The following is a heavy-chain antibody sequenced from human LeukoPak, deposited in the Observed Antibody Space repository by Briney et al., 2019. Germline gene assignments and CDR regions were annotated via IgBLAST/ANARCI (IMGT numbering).Heavy chain of an antibody. CDR3: ARAHQDWGLSIVGARWFDP. J-gene: IGHJ5*02. CDR1: GYTFTGYY. CDR2: INPNSGGT. Sequence: ASVKVSCKASGYTFTGYYMHWVRQAPGQGLEWMGWINPNSGGTNYAQKFQGWVTMTRDTSISTAYMELSRLRSDDTAVYYCARAHQDWGLSIVGARWFDPWGQGTLVTVSS. V-gene: IGHV1-2*04. D-gene: IGHD1-26*01.